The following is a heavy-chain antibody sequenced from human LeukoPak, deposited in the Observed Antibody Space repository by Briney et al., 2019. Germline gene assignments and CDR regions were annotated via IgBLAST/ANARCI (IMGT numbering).Heavy chain of an antibody. Sequence: GGSLRLSCAASGFMFSSYAMSWVRQAPGQRLEWVSAISGSGSGTYYADSVKGRFTISRDNSNNMLYLQMNSLRVEDTAVYYCTKDFQSSPGNWFDPWGQGTLVTVSS. J-gene: IGHJ5*02. CDR1: GFMFSSYA. V-gene: IGHV3-23*01. CDR3: TKDFQSSPGNWFDP. CDR2: ISGSGSGT.